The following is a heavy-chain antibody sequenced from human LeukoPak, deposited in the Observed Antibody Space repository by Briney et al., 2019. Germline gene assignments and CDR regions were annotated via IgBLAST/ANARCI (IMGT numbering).Heavy chain of an antibody. Sequence: GGSLRLSCAASGFTFSSYTMNWVRQAPGKGLEWVSSITSGSGFISYADSVRGRFTISRDNAKNMVYLQMDSLRAEDTAVYYCVRLLDVDYWGQGTLVTVSS. D-gene: IGHD1-1*01. V-gene: IGHV3-21*01. CDR2: ITSGSGFI. CDR3: VRLLDVDY. J-gene: IGHJ4*02. CDR1: GFTFSSYT.